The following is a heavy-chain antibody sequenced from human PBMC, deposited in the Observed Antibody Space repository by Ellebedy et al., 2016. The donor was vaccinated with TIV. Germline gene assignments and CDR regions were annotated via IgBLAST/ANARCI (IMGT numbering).Heavy chain of an antibody. CDR1: GFTFDDYA. Sequence: SLKISXAASGFTFDDYAMHWVRQAPGKGLEWVSGISWRGHYIGYADSVRGRFTISRDNAKSSLYLQMNSLRIEGTAVYYCTKDLLRGIWGGSGRDYWGQGTLVTVSS. CDR2: ISWRGHYI. D-gene: IGHD7-27*01. V-gene: IGHV3-9*01. CDR3: TKDLLRGIWGGSGRDY. J-gene: IGHJ4*02.